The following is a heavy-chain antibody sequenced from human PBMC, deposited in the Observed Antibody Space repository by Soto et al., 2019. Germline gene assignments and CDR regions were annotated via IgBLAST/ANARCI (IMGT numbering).Heavy chain of an antibody. CDR3: ARPAGLISSGWYGGIDY. D-gene: IGHD6-19*01. CDR2: IYPGDSDT. V-gene: IGHV5-51*01. J-gene: IGHJ4*02. Sequence: GESLKISCKGSGYSFTSYWIGWVRQMPVKGLEWMGIIYPGDSDTRYSPSFQGQVTISADKSISTAYLQWSSLKASDTAMYYCARPAGLISSGWYGGIDYWGQGTLVTSPQ. CDR1: GYSFTSYW.